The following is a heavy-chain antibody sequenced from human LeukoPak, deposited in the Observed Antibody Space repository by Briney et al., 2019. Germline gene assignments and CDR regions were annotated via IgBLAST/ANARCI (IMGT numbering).Heavy chain of an antibody. CDR1: GGSISSSSYY. V-gene: IGHV4-39*01. J-gene: IGHJ3*02. D-gene: IGHD1-26*01. CDR3: ASSRVGATAVVIDAFDI. CDR2: IYYSGST. Sequence: SETLSLTCTVSGGSISSSSYYWGWIRQPPGKGLEWIGSIYYSGSTYYNPSLKSRVTISVDTSKNQFSLKLSSVTAADTAVYYCASSRVGATAVVIDAFDIWGQGTMVTVSS.